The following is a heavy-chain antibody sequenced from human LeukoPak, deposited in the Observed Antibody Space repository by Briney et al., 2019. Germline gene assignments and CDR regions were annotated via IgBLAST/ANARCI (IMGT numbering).Heavy chain of an antibody. D-gene: IGHD2-8*02. CDR1: GYTFTGYY. CDR2: INPNNGGT. Sequence: ASVKVSGKASGYTFTGYYMHWVRQAPGQGLEWMGWINPNNGGTNYAQKFQGRVTMTLDTSISTGYVELSRLRSDDTAIYFCARVDGGEWYYFDYWGQGTLVTVFS. CDR3: ARVDGGEWYYFDY. V-gene: IGHV1-2*02. J-gene: IGHJ4*02.